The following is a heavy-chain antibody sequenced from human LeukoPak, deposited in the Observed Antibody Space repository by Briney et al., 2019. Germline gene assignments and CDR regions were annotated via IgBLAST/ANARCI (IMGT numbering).Heavy chain of an antibody. CDR3: AKDRLRLGELSLHYFDY. J-gene: IGHJ4*02. CDR2: ISSSGSTI. Sequence: KPGGSLRLSCAASGFTFSDYYMSWIRQAPGKGLEWVSYISSSGSTIYYADSVKGRFTISRDNAKNSLYLQMNSLRAEDTAVYYCAKDRLRLGELSLHYFDYWGQGTLVTVSS. V-gene: IGHV3-11*01. D-gene: IGHD3-16*02. CDR1: GFTFSDYY.